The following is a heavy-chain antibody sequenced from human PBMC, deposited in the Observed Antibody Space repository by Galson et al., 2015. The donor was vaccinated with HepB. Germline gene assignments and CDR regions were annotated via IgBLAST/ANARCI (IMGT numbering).Heavy chain of an antibody. CDR3: IRMGDLSGYSRS. CDR2: IGSKESNYAT. CDR1: GFTFIGYG. Sequence: SLRLSCAASGFTFIGYGMHWVRQASGKGLEWVGRIGSKESNYATAYTASVKGRFTISRDDSKNTAYLRMNSLRTEDTAVYYCIRMGDLSGYSRSWGQGTLVTVSS. V-gene: IGHV3-73*01. D-gene: IGHD1-26*01. J-gene: IGHJ4*02.